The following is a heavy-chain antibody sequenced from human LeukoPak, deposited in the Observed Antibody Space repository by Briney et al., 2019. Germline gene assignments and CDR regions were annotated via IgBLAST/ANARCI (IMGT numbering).Heavy chain of an antibody. V-gene: IGHV3-30*02. D-gene: IGHD3-22*01. CDR2: IRYDGSNK. Sequence: PGGSLRLSCAASGFTFSSYGMHWVRQAPGKGLEWVAFIRYDGSNKYYADSVKGRFTISRDNSKNTLYLQMNSLRAEDTAVYYCAKDLSGYSTEPYFDYWGQGTLVTVSS. J-gene: IGHJ4*02. CDR3: AKDLSGYSTEPYFDY. CDR1: GFTFSSYG.